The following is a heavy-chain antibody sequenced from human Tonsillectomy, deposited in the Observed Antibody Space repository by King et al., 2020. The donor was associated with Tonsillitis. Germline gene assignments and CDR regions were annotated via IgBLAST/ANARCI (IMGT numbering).Heavy chain of an antibody. CDR3: ARGIEHLELDTAMVTWYFDL. CDR2: FVIVGDP. J-gene: IGHJ2*01. D-gene: IGHD5-18*01. CDR1: DSTSITN. V-gene: IGHV3-13*04. Sequence: VQLVESGGAWFHLGGSLKPSFPPLDSTSITNNFHGSAKPPEKVLNWAPPFVIVGDPYYPASVKGRFTISRENAKNSLYLQMNSLRAGDTAVYYCARGIEHLELDTAMVTWYFDLWGRGTLVTVSS.